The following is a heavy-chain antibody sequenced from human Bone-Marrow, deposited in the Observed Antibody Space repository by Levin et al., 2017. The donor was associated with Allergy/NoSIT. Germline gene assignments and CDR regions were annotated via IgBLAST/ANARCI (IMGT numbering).Heavy chain of an antibody. CDR2: IGGTGANT. J-gene: IGHJ4*02. CDR3: AKGSAGSYSSGWYGTNFDY. Sequence: GESLKISCAASGFTFSSYAMNWVRQAPGKGLEWVSGIGGTGANTYFADSVKGRFTISRDSSNNTLYLQMNSLRAEDTAVYYCAKGSAGSYSSGWYGTNFDYWGQGTLVTVSS. D-gene: IGHD6-19*01. V-gene: IGHV3-23*01. CDR1: GFTFSSYA.